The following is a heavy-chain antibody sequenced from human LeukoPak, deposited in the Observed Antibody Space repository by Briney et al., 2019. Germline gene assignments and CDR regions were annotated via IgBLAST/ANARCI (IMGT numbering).Heavy chain of an antibody. J-gene: IGHJ1*01. CDR1: GFTFSSYS. CDR3: AKDPYSGSFEYFQH. V-gene: IGHV3-48*02. Sequence: SGGSLRLSCAASGFTFSSYSMNWVRQAPGKGLEWVSYISSSSSTIYYADSVKGRFTISRDNSKNTLYLQMNSLRDEDTAVYYCAKDPYSGSFEYFQHWGQGTLVTVSS. CDR2: ISSSSSTI. D-gene: IGHD1-26*01.